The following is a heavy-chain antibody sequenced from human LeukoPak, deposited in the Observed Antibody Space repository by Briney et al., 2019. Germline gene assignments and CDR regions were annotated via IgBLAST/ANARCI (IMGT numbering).Heavy chain of an antibody. Sequence: GGSLRLSCVASGFTFSDKWMSWVRQAPGKGPEWVASIKKDGSQKYYVDSVKGRFTISRDNAQNSLYLEMSSLSDEDTAIYSCARVGWELLNLHFDPWGQGTLVTVSS. CDR1: GFTFSDKW. CDR3: ARVGWELLNLHFDP. J-gene: IGHJ5*02. D-gene: IGHD1-26*01. CDR2: IKKDGSQK. V-gene: IGHV3-7*03.